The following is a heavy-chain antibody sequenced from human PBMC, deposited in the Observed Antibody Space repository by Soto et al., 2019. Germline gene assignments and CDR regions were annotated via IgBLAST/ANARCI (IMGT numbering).Heavy chain of an antibody. CDR3: AKGHYDILTGLDY. D-gene: IGHD3-9*01. CDR1: GFTFSNYV. Sequence: GGSLRLSCVASGFTFSNYVMTWVRQAPGKGLEWVSGISDSGDSTYYADSVKGRFTISRDNSTNTLYLQMNSLRVEDTAIYYCAKGHYDILTGLDYWGQGTLVTVSS. V-gene: IGHV3-23*01. CDR2: ISDSGDST. J-gene: IGHJ4*02.